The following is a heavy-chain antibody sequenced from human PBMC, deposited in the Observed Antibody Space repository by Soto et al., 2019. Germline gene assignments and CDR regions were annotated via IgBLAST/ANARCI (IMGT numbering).Heavy chain of an antibody. V-gene: IGHV3-30-3*01. CDR3: ARPGAQDVLRFLEWLPQFDS. CDR2: ISYDGSNK. D-gene: IGHD3-3*01. Sequence: QVQLVESGGGVVQPGRSLRLSCAASGFTFSSYAMHWVRQAPGKGLEWVAVISYDGSNKYYADSVKGRFTISRDNSKNTLYLQMNSLRAEDTAVYYCARPGAQDVLRFLEWLPQFDSWGQGTLVTVSS. J-gene: IGHJ4*02. CDR1: GFTFSSYA.